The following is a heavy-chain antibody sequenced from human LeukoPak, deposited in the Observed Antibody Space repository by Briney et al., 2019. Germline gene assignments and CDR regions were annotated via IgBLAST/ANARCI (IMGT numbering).Heavy chain of an antibody. CDR3: ARVTGYMVEDYFDY. D-gene: IGHD6-13*01. J-gene: IGHJ4*02. CDR2: ISYDGSNK. CDR1: GFTFSSYA. Sequence: GGSLRLSCGASGFTFSSYAMHWVRQAPGKGLEWVAVISYDGSNKYYADSVKGRFTISRDNSKNTLYLQMNSLRAEDTAVYYCARVTGYMVEDYFDYWGQGTLVTVSS. V-gene: IGHV3-30*04.